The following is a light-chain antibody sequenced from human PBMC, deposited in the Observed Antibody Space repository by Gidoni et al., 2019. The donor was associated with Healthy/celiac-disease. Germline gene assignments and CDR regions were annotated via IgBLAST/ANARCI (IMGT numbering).Light chain of an antibody. Sequence: DNVMTQSPLSLPVTSGEPAAIPCGSSQSLLASNGYNYLDWYQQKPGQSPRLLIYLGSTRASGVPDRFSGSGSGTDFTLTISRGEAEDVVVYYCMQALQAPRTFGQGTRVEIK. CDR2: LGS. CDR1: QSLLASNGYNY. CDR3: MQALQAPRT. V-gene: IGKV2-28*01. J-gene: IGKJ1*01.